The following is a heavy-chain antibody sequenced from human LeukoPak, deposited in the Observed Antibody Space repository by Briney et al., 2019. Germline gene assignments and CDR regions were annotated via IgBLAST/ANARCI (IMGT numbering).Heavy chain of an antibody. Sequence: GGSLRLSCATSGFTFSSYGMHWVRQAPGKGLEWVAFIRYDGSNKYYADSVKGRFTISRDNSKNTLYLQMNSLRAEDTAVYYCAKDLPGAGPHYWGQGTLVTVSS. V-gene: IGHV3-30*02. D-gene: IGHD3-10*01. CDR2: IRYDGSNK. J-gene: IGHJ4*02. CDR1: GFTFSSYG. CDR3: AKDLPGAGPHY.